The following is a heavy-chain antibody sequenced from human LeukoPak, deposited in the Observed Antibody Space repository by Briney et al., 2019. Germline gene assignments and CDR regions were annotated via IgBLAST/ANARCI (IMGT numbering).Heavy chain of an antibody. D-gene: IGHD3-10*01. CDR1: GGSISSSRYY. V-gene: IGHV4-39*01. Sequence: SETLSLTCTVSGGSISSSRYYWAWIRQPPGKGLEWIGSVFYTGTTDYNPSLNSRVTISIDTFKNQFSLNLGSVTAADSASYYCAKYGSGTYWGQGTLVTVSS. CDR2: VFYTGTT. CDR3: AKYGSGTY. J-gene: IGHJ4*02.